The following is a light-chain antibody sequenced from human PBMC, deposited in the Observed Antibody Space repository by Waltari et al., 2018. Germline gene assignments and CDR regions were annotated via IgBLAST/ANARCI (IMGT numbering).Light chain of an antibody. V-gene: IGLV3-21*02. Sequence: SHELTQSHSVSVSPGQTARITCGGDNSGSKSLQWYQQKPPQAPVLVIYADNERPSGIPERFSGSKSGNIATLTISGVEAGDEADYYCQVWDSNSKVLFGGGTRLTVL. CDR3: QVWDSNSKVL. CDR2: ADN. CDR1: NSGSKS. J-gene: IGLJ2*01.